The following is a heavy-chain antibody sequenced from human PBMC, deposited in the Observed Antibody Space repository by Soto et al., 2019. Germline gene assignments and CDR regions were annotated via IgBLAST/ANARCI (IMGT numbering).Heavy chain of an antibody. CDR1: GGTFSSYA. V-gene: IGHV1-18*01. J-gene: IGHJ6*02. D-gene: IGHD2-2*01. CDR3: ARDQERVPAANVYYGMDV. Sequence: QVQLVQSGAEVKKPGSSVKVSCKASGGTFSSYAISWVRQAPGQGLEWMGWISAYNGNTNYAQKLQGRVTMTTDTSTSTAYMELRSLRSDDTAVYYCARDQERVPAANVYYGMDVWGQGTTVTVSS. CDR2: ISAYNGNT.